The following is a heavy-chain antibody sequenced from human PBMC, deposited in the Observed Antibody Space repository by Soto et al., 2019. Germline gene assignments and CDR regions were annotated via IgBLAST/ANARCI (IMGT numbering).Heavy chain of an antibody. CDR3: AKGMSMGPVYFDY. J-gene: IGHJ4*02. V-gene: IGHV3-9*01. CDR1: GFTFDDYA. D-gene: IGHD3-10*01. Sequence: TGGSLRLSCAASGFTFDDYAMHWVRQAPGKGLEWVSGISWNSGSIGYADSVKGRFTISRDNAKNSLYLQMNSLRAEDTALYYCAKGMSMGPVYFDYWGQGTLVTVSS. CDR2: ISWNSGSI.